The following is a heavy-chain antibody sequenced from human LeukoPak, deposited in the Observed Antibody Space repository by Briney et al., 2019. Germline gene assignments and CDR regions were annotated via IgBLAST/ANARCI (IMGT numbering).Heavy chain of an antibody. CDR1: GYTLTELS. CDR2: FDPEDGET. V-gene: IGHV1-24*01. D-gene: IGHD6-19*01. CDR3: ATVTYSSGWQGVYYYYGMDV. J-gene: IGHJ6*02. Sequence: ASVTVSCKVSGYTLTELSMHWVRQAPGKGLEWMGGFDPEDGETIYAQKFQGRVTMTEDTSTDTAYMELSSLRSKDTAVYYCATVTYSSGWQGVYYYYGMDVWGQGTTVTVSS.